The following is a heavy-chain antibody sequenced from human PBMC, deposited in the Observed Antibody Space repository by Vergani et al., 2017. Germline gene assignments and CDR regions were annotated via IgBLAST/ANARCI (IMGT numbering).Heavy chain of an antibody. CDR3: ARGPTYTFWSGYYIGDWFDP. D-gene: IGHD3-3*01. CDR1: GFTFSSYA. V-gene: IGHV3-30*01. CDR2: ISYDGSNK. J-gene: IGHJ5*02. Sequence: QVQLVESGGGVVQPGRSLRLSCAASGFTFSSYAMHWVRQAPGKGLEWVAVISYDGSNKYYADSVKGRFTISRDNSKNTLYLQMNSLRAEDTAVYYCARGPTYTFWSGYYIGDWFDPWGQGTLVTVSS.